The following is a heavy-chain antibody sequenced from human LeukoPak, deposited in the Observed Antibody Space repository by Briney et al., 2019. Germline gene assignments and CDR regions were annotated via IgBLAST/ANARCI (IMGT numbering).Heavy chain of an antibody. J-gene: IGHJ1*01. CDR1: GFTFSSYA. D-gene: IGHD6-6*01. Sequence: GGSLRLSCAASGFTFSSYAMHWVRQAPGKGLEYVSAISSNGGSTYYANSVKGRFTISRDNGKNSLYLQMNSLRAEDTAVYYCARDLTTSSTAYFHHWGQGTLVTVSS. CDR3: ARDLTTSSTAYFHH. V-gene: IGHV3-64*01. CDR2: ISSNGGST.